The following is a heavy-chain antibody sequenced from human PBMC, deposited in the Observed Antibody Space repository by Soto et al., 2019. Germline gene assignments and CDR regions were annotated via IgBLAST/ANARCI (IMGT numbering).Heavy chain of an antibody. CDR2: IIPIFGTA. CDR1: GGTFSSYA. V-gene: IGHV1-69*12. J-gene: IGHJ6*02. CDR3: ARHPRQNYYYGMDV. Sequence: QVQLVQSGAEVKKPGSSVKVSCKASGGTFSSYAISWVRQAPGQGLEWMGGIIPIFGTANYAQKFQGRVTIXAXEXASTAYMELSSLRSEDTAVYYCARHPRQNYYYGMDVWGQGTTVTVSS.